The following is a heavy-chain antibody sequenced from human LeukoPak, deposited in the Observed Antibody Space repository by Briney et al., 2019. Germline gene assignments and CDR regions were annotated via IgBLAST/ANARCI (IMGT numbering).Heavy chain of an antibody. V-gene: IGHV3-64*01. D-gene: IGHD6-19*01. J-gene: IGHJ4*02. CDR1: GFTFDIYA. CDR3: ARVDSTGWDDAFDY. CDR2: ISDQGGST. Sequence: GGSLRLSCAASGFTFDIYAMHWVRQAPGKGLEYVSGISDQGGSTYYANSVEGRFTISRDNSKNTLYLQMGSLRAEDTAVYYCARVDSTGWDDAFDYWGQGTLVTVSS.